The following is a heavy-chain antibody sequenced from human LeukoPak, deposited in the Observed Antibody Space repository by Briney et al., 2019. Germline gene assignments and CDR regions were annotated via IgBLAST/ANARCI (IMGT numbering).Heavy chain of an antibody. J-gene: IGHJ4*02. D-gene: IGHD1-26*01. CDR2: ISYDGSNK. Sequence: GGSLRLSCAASGFTFSSYAMHWVRQAPGKGLEWVAVISYDGSNKYYADSVKGRFTISRDNSKNTLYLQMNSLRAEDTAVYYRARTWEEYYFDYWGQGTLVTVSS. CDR1: GFTFSSYA. CDR3: ARTWEEYYFDY. V-gene: IGHV3-30*04.